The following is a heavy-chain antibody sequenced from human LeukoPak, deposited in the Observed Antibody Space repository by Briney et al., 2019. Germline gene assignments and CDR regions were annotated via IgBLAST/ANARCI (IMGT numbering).Heavy chain of an antibody. J-gene: IGHJ3*02. CDR1: GGTFNSYA. D-gene: IGHD3-10*01. CDR3: ARGGRITMVRGDPHTAAFDI. Sequence: ASVTVSCTASGGTFNSYAISWVRQAPGQGLEWMGWISAYNGNTNYAQKLQGRVTMTTDTSTSTAYMELRSLRSDDTAVYYCARGGRITMVRGDPHTAAFDIWGQGTMVTVSS. V-gene: IGHV1-18*01. CDR2: ISAYNGNT.